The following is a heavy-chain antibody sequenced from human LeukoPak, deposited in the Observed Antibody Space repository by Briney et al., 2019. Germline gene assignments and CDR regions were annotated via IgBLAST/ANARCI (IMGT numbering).Heavy chain of an antibody. J-gene: IGHJ1*01. Sequence: GGSLRLSCLASGFTFSRYSMLWVRQAPGKGLEWASCIGGSGNDKHYIDSVKGRFTISRDNAKNSLFLQMNSPTAEDTAVYYCVRADGSSGSSEYFQHWGQGTLVTVSS. D-gene: IGHD5-12*01. V-gene: IGHV3-21*01. CDR1: GFTFSRYS. CDR2: IGGSGNDK. CDR3: VRADGSSGSSEYFQH.